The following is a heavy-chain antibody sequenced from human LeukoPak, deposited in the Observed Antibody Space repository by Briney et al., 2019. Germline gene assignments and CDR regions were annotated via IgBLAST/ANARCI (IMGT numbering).Heavy chain of an antibody. D-gene: IGHD5-12*01. CDR1: GGSISSYY. Sequence: SETLSLTCTVSGGSISSYYWSWIRQSPEKGLEWIGHIFHDGVTDYNPSLKSRVTILPDTSKNQFSLRLTSVTAADTAVYYCARFSRWLPFEYWGQGTLVTVSS. CDR3: ARFSRWLPFEY. J-gene: IGHJ4*02. V-gene: IGHV4-59*01. CDR2: IFHDGVT.